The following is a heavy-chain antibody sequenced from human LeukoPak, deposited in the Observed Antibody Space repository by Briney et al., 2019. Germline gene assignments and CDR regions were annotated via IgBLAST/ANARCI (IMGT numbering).Heavy chain of an antibody. V-gene: IGHV4-31*03. CDR2: ISYSGTT. CDR1: GGSISSGGDY. Sequence: SETRSLTCTLSGGSISSGGDYWSWIRQHPRKGQEWSGYISYSGTTYYNPYLKSRITISLDTSKNQFSLELSSVTAADTAVYYCARAAWRGTNSRDAFDIWGLGTVVTVSS. CDR3: ARAAWRGTNSRDAFDI. D-gene: IGHD4/OR15-4a*01. J-gene: IGHJ3*02.